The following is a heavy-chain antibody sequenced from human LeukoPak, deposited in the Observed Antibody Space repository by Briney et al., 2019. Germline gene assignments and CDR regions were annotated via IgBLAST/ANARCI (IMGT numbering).Heavy chain of an antibody. CDR2: IKQDGSEK. Sequence: GGSLRLSCAASGFTFSRHWMSWVRQAPGKGLEWVANIKQDGSEKYYVDSVKGRFTISRDNAKNSLYLQMNSLRAEDTAVYYCARDLSYYDFWSGQAYWGQGTLVTVSS. V-gene: IGHV3-7*05. D-gene: IGHD3-3*01. CDR3: ARDLSYYDFWSGQAY. J-gene: IGHJ4*02. CDR1: GFTFSRHW.